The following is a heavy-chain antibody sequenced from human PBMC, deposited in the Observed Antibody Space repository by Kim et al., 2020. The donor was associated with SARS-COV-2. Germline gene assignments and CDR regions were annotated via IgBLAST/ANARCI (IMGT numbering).Heavy chain of an antibody. CDR3: ITGFSDCGGGTCYADQWRGY. CDR1: GFTFTSAW. CDR2: FKSKTAGGTT. D-gene: IGHD2-15*01. Sequence: GGSLRLSCAASGFTFTSAWMSWVRQAPGKGLEWVGRFKSKTAGGTTDYAAPVKGRFTISRDDSKNTLYLQMNSLKTEDTAVYYCITGFSDCGGGTCYADQWRGYWGQGTLVTVSS. J-gene: IGHJ4*02. V-gene: IGHV3-15*01.